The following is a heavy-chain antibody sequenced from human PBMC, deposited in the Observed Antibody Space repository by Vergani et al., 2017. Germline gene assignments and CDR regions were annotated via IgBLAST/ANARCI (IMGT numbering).Heavy chain of an antibody. CDR3: ARVQQLVRGVSRFDP. J-gene: IGHJ5*02. CDR1: GGSISSYY. Sequence: QVQLQESGPGLVKPSETLSLTCTVSGGSISSYYWSWIRQHPGKGLEWIGYIYYSGSTYYNPSLKSRVTISVDTSKNQFSLKLSSVTAADTAVYYCARVQQLVRGVSRFDPWGQGTLVTVSS. V-gene: IGHV4-59*06. CDR2: IYYSGST. D-gene: IGHD6-13*01.